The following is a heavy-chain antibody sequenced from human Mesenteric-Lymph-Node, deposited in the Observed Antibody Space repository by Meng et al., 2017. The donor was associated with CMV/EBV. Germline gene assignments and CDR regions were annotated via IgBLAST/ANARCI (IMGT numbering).Heavy chain of an antibody. CDR2: INPSSGGT. J-gene: IGHJ4*02. Sequence: SGYSFTGYYIHWVRQAPGQGLEWVGRINPSSGGTNFDQKFQGRVTMARDTSISTAYMELSRLRSDDTAVYYCAREDCSTTNCYYYFDYWGQGTLVTVSS. V-gene: IGHV1-2*06. CDR3: AREDCSTTNCYYYFDY. D-gene: IGHD2-2*01. CDR1: GYSFTGYY.